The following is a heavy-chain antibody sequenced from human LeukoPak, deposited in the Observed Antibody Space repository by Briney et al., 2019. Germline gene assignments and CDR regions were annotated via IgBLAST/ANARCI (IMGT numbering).Heavy chain of an antibody. CDR1: GGTFSSYA. CDR2: IIPIFGTA. CDR3: ARDRVYCGGDCFNPDAFDI. V-gene: IGHV1-69*13. D-gene: IGHD2-21*01. J-gene: IGHJ3*02. Sequence: GASVKVSCKASGGTFSSYAISWVRQAPGQGLEWMGGIIPIFGTANYAQKFQGRVTITADESTSTAYMELSSLRSEDTAVYYCARDRVYCGGDCFNPDAFDIWGQGTVVTVSS.